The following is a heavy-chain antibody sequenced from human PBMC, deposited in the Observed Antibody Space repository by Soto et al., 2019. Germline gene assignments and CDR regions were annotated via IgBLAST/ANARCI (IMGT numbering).Heavy chain of an antibody. D-gene: IGHD3-22*01. CDR2: INAGNGNT. CDR1: GYTFSSYA. Sequence: ASVKVSCKASGYTFSSYAMHWVRQAPGQRLEWMGWINAGNGNTKYSQKFQGRVTITRDTSVSTAYMELSSLRSEDTAVYYCASFYYDSSGYLPSPYYYYYGMDVWGQGTTVTVSS. J-gene: IGHJ6*02. V-gene: IGHV1-3*01. CDR3: ASFYYDSSGYLPSPYYYYYGMDV.